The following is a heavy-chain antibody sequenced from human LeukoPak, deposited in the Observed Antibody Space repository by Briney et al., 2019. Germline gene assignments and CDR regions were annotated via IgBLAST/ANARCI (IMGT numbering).Heavy chain of an antibody. Sequence: GGSLRLSCEASTFTFSTYWMHWVRQAPGKGLVWVSYINGDGSTTNYADSAKGRLTISRDNAKNTLYLQMNSLRAEDTAVYYCATGSGSYYDSWGLGTLVTVSS. V-gene: IGHV3-74*01. J-gene: IGHJ4*02. CDR3: ATGSGSYYDS. CDR2: INGDGSTT. CDR1: TFTFSTYW. D-gene: IGHD3-10*01.